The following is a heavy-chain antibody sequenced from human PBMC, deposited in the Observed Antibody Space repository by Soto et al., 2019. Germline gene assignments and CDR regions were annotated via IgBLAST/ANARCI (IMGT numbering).Heavy chain of an antibody. CDR1: GGTFSSYA. CDR2: IIPSFGTA. Sequence: QVQLVQSGAEVKKPGSSVKVSCKASGGTFSSYAISWVQQAPGQGLEWMGGIIPSFGTANYAQKFQGRVTITADESTSTAYMELSSLRSEDTAVYYCARGGGYDSCGYQRYYFDYWVQGTLVTVSS. V-gene: IGHV1-69*01. D-gene: IGHD3-22*01. CDR3: ARGGGYDSCGYQRYYFDY. J-gene: IGHJ4*02.